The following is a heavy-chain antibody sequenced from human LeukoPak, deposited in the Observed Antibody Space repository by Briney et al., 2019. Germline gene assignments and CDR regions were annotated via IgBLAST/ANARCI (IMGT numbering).Heavy chain of an antibody. V-gene: IGHV1-69*04. CDR2: FIPVHDTA. D-gene: IGHD2-21*01. CDR1: GGTFTKYV. Sequence: SVKVSCKASGGTFTKYVISWVRGAPGQGFEWMGRFIPVHDTANYAHKFQGRVILTADKSTSTAYVELTSLRSEDTAVYYCAMLGVIPDWGQGTLITVSS. J-gene: IGHJ1*01. CDR3: AMLGVIPD.